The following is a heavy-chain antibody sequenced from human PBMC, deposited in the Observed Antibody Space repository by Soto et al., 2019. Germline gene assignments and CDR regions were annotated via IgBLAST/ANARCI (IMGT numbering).Heavy chain of an antibody. V-gene: IGHV1-69*01. Sequence: QEQLLQSGAEVRKPGSSVKVSCKASGGTFDNCAVSWVRQAPGQGLEWMGGIIPMFETVNYAQRFQGRLTIAADESTSTAYMELTSLTSAATAIYFCARGLRTGNYGMDVWGQGTTVTVSS. CDR2: IIPMFETV. CDR1: GGTFDNCA. CDR3: ARGLRTGNYGMDV. J-gene: IGHJ6*02. D-gene: IGHD2-15*01.